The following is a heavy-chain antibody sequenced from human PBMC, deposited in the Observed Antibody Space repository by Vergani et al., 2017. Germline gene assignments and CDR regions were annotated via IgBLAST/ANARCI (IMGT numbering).Heavy chain of an antibody. CDR2: VYPSGTT. V-gene: IGHV4-61*02. J-gene: IGHJ5*02. D-gene: IGHD3/OR15-3a*01. Sequence: QVQLHESGPGLVKPSETLSLICSVSGVSMQRGSIYWTWIRQTAERRLEGIGRVYPSGTTNYNPSLNGRVTIFVDKSKNLLSLRVNSVTAADTAVYYCARGETRTDWFDPWGQGTLVTVSS. CDR1: GVSMQRGSIY. CDR3: ARGETRTDWFDP.